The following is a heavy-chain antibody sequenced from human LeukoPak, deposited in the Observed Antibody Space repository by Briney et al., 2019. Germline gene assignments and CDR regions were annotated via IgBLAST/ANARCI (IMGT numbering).Heavy chain of an antibody. D-gene: IGHD3-10*01. Sequence: GGSLRLSCAASGFTFSSYAMHWVRQAPGKGLEWVAVISYDGSNKYYADSVKGRFTISRDNSKNTLYLQMNSLRAEDTAVYYCARSIGITLSGAFDIWGQGTMVTVSS. CDR3: ARSIGITLSGAFDI. V-gene: IGHV3-30-3*01. J-gene: IGHJ3*02. CDR1: GFTFSSYA. CDR2: ISYDGSNK.